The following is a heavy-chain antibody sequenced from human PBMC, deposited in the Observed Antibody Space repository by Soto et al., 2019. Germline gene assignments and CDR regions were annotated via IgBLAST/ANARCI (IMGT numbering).Heavy chain of an antibody. V-gene: IGHV3-30-3*01. CDR2: ISYDGSNK. Sequence: QVQLVESGGGVVQPGRSLRLSCAASGFTFSSYAMHWVRQAPGKGLEWVAVISYDGSNKYYADSVKGRFTISRDNSKNALYLQMDRLGGEGTAVYYCAGEREQWLAKECYWGQGSLVTVSS. CDR3: AGEREQWLAKECY. D-gene: IGHD6-19*01. CDR1: GFTFSSYA. J-gene: IGHJ4*02.